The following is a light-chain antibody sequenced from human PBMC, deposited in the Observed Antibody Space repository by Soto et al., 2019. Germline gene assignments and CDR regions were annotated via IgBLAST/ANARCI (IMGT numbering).Light chain of an antibody. Sequence: EIVLTQSPGTLSLSPGERAILSCRASQSVSSGYLAWYQQKPGQAPRLLLSGASRRATGIPDRFSGSGSGTDFTLTISRLEPEDFAVYYCQQYDNYPRTFGQGTKVEIK. CDR2: GAS. J-gene: IGKJ1*01. V-gene: IGKV3-20*01. CDR1: QSVSSGY. CDR3: QQYDNYPRT.